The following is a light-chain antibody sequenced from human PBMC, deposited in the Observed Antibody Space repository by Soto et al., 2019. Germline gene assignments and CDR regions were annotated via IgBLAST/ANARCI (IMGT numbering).Light chain of an antibody. J-gene: IGKJ4*01. Sequence: DIQMTQSPSSLSASVGDRVTITCRASQVISIYLNWYQQKPGKAPKLLIHTTSSLQSGVPSRFSGSGAGTDFTLTISSLQPEDFATYYCQQCDSTPQTFGGGTKVDIK. V-gene: IGKV1-39*01. CDR2: TTS. CDR1: QVISIY. CDR3: QQCDSTPQT.